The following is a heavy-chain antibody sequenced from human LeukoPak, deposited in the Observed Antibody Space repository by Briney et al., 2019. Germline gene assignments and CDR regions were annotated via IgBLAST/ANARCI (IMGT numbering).Heavy chain of an antibody. CDR2: ISGNGGST. J-gene: IGHJ6*02. CDR1: GFTFTNYA. V-gene: IGHV3-64*01. CDR3: ARALVGSAASYYYYGMDV. Sequence: PGGSLRLSCAASGFTFTNYAMHWVRQAPGKGLEYVSAISGNGGSTYYANSVKGRFTISRDNYKNTLYLQMASLRAEDLAVYYCARALVGSAASYYYYGMDVWGQGTTVTVSS. D-gene: IGHD2-2*01.